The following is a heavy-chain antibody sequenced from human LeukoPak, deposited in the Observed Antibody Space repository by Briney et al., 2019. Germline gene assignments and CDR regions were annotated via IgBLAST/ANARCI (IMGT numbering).Heavy chain of an antibody. Sequence: AGGSLRLSCAASGFTLSGSAVHWVRQASGKGTEWVGRIRSKASTYATGYAASVTGRFNISRGDSKNTAYLHMNSLNPEDTAVYYCASRGDPSGYDYPFYYWGQGTQVPVSS. J-gene: IGHJ4*02. CDR2: IRSKASTYAT. V-gene: IGHV3-73*01. CDR3: ASRGDPSGYDYPFYY. CDR1: GFTLSGSA. D-gene: IGHD3-22*01.